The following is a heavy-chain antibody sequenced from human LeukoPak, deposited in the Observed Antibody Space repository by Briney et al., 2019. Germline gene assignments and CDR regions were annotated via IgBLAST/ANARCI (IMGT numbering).Heavy chain of an antibody. V-gene: IGHV3-33*06. CDR2: ILYDGSNK. CDR1: GFTFSSYG. D-gene: IGHD3-22*01. J-gene: IGHJ4*02. Sequence: PGRSLRLSCAASGFTFSSYGMHWVRQAPGKGLEWVAVILYDGSNKYYADSVKGRFTISRDNSKNTLYLQMNSLRAEDTAVYYCAKGSYDSSGYYWDYWGQGTLVTVSS. CDR3: AKGSYDSSGYYWDY.